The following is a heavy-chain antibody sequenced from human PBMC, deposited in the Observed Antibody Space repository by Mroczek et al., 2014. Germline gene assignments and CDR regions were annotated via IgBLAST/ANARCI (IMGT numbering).Heavy chain of an antibody. J-gene: IGHJ3*02. CDR2: IYYSGST. CDR3: ARSTVAVAFDI. Sequence: QVQLQESGPGLVKPSETLSLTCTVSGGSISSYYWSWIRQPPGKGLEWIGYIYYSGSTNYNPSLKSRVTISVDTSKNQFSLKLSSVTAADTAVYYCARSTVAVAFDIWGQGTMVTVSS. V-gene: IGHV4-59*01. D-gene: IGHD6-19*01. CDR1: GGSISSYY.